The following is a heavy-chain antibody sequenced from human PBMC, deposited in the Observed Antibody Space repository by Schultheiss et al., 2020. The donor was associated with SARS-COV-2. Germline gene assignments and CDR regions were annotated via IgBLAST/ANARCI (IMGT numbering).Heavy chain of an antibody. CDR3: ARDPDY. Sequence: SQTLSLTCAVYGGSFSGYYWSWIRQPPGKGLEWIGEINHSGSTNYNPSLKSRVTISVDTSKNQFSLKLSSVTAADTAVYYCARDPDYWGQGTLVTVSS. CDR2: INHSGST. J-gene: IGHJ4*02. V-gene: IGHV4-34*01. CDR1: GGSFSGYY.